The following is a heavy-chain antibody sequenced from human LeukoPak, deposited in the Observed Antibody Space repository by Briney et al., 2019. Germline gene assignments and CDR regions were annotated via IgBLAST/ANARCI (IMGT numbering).Heavy chain of an antibody. CDR2: ISYDGGNK. CDR1: GFTFSSYA. D-gene: IGHD1-1*01. Sequence: PGRSLRLSCAASGFTFSSYAMHWVRQAPGKGLEWVAVISYDGGNKYYADSVKGRFTISRDNSKNTLYLQMNSLRAEDTAVYYCASGVPPEYWGQGTLVTVSS. J-gene: IGHJ4*02. V-gene: IGHV3-30*04. CDR3: ASGVPPEY.